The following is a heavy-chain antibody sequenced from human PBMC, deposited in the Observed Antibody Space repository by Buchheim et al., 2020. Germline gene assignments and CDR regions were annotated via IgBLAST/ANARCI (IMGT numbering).Heavy chain of an antibody. CDR1: GFTFSRYG. Sequence: QVQLVESGGGVVQPGRSLRLSCAASGFTFSRYGMHWVRQAPGKGLEWVALISYDGSNKYYGDSVKVRFTMSRDNSKNTLYLQMNTLRVEDTAVYYCAKSHPQGSSPGDYWGQGTL. CDR2: ISYDGSNK. J-gene: IGHJ4*02. D-gene: IGHD6-6*01. V-gene: IGHV3-30*18. CDR3: AKSHPQGSSPGDY.